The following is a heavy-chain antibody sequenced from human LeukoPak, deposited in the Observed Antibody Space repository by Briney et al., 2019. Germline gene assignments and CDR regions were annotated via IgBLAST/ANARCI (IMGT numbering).Heavy chain of an antibody. CDR3: ARDDYLWGTYDY. CDR1: GYTFTGYY. Sequence: ASVKVSCKASGYTFTGYYMHWVRQAPGQGLEWRGRINPNSGGTNYAQKFQGRVTMTRDTSISTAYMELSRLRSDDTAVYYCARDDYLWGTYDYWGQGTLVTVSS. J-gene: IGHJ4*02. D-gene: IGHD3-16*01. CDR2: INPNSGGT. V-gene: IGHV1-2*06.